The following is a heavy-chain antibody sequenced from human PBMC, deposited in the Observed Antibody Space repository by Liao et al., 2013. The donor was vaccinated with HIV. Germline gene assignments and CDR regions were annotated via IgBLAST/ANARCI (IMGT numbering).Heavy chain of an antibody. CDR1: GGSISSYY. J-gene: IGHJ4*02. CDR3: ARDPDLAH. V-gene: IGHV4-59*01. Sequence: QVHLQESGPGLVKPSETLSLTCNVSGGSISSYYWSWIRQPPGKGLEWIGYIYYSGNTNYNPSLKSRVTISVDTPKNQFSLWLNSVTAADTAVYFCARDPDLAHWGRGTLVSVSS. CDR2: IYYSGNT. D-gene: IGHD3-3*01.